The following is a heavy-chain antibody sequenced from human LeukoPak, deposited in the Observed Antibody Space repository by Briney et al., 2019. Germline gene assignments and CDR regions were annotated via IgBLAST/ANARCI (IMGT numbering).Heavy chain of an antibody. J-gene: IGHJ4*02. CDR3: ARRSSMVRGVAFDY. CDR1: GGSISSYY. Sequence: QPSETLSLTCTVSGGSISSYYWSWIRQSPGKGLEWIESMYYSGSTNYSPSLKSRVTISVDTSKNQFSLKLSSVTAADTAVYYCARRSSMVRGVAFDYWGQGTLVTVSS. CDR2: MYYSGST. D-gene: IGHD3-10*01. V-gene: IGHV4-59*08.